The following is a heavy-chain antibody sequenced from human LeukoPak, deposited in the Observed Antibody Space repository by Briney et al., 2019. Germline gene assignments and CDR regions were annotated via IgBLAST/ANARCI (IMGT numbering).Heavy chain of an antibody. D-gene: IGHD3-10*01. J-gene: IGHJ3*02. CDR2: IYYSGST. CDR1: GGSMSSSAYY. CDR3: ASGGGYDAFDI. Sequence: PSETLSLTCSVSGGSMSSSAYYWGWIRQPPGKGLEWIGYIYYSGSTNYNPSLKSRVTISVDTSKNQFSLKLSSVTAADTAVYYCASGGGYDAFDIWGQGTMVTVSS. V-gene: IGHV4-61*05.